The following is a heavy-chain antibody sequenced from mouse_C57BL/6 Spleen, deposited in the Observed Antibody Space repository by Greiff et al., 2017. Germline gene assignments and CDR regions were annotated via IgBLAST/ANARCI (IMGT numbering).Heavy chain of an antibody. CDR3: ASCYGSSYGAMDY. CDR2: IYPGSGST. J-gene: IGHJ4*01. V-gene: IGHV1-55*01. CDR1: GYTFTSYW. D-gene: IGHD1-1*01. Sequence: QVQLQQPGAELVKPGASVKMSCKASGYTFTSYWITWVKQRPGQGLEWIGDIYPGSGSTNYNEKFKSKATLTVDTSSSTAYMQLSSLTSEDSAVYYCASCYGSSYGAMDYWGQGTSVTVSS.